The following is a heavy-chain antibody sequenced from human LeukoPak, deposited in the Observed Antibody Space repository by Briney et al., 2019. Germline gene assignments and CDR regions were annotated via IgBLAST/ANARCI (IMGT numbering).Heavy chain of an antibody. V-gene: IGHV3-48*03. Sequence: GGSLRLSCAASGCTFSHFEMNWVRQAPGKGLEWLSYISGGGSTIHYADSVKGRFTISRDNAKNSLFLQMNSLRAEDTALYYCARRRGDCNGNSCFSYFDYWGQGTLVTVSS. CDR3: ARRRGDCNGNSCFSYFDY. J-gene: IGHJ4*02. CDR2: ISGGGSTI. CDR1: GCTFSHFE. D-gene: IGHD2-15*01.